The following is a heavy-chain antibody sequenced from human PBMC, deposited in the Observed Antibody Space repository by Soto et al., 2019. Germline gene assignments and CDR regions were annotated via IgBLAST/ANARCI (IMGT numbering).Heavy chain of an antibody. CDR1: GYTFTSYA. V-gene: IGHV1-3*01. Sequence: QVQLVQSGAEVKKPGASVKVSCKASGYTFTSYAMHWVRQAPGQRLEWMGWINAGNGNTKYSQKFQGRVTITRDTSASTAYMELSSLRSEDTAVYYCARDLNYYDSSGYAYWGQGTLVTVSS. CDR2: INAGNGNT. CDR3: ARDLNYYDSSGYAY. D-gene: IGHD3-22*01. J-gene: IGHJ4*02.